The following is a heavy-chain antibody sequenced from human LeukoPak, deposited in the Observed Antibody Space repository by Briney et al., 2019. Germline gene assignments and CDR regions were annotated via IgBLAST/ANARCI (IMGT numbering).Heavy chain of an antibody. CDR2: IKQDGSEK. V-gene: IGHV3-7*01. CDR1: GFTFSNYW. J-gene: IGHJ2*01. CDR3: ARGVVMTVSNWYFDL. D-gene: IGHD2-21*02. Sequence: GGSLRLSCAASGFTFSNYWMSWVRQAPGKGLEWVANIKQDGSEKNYVDSVKGRFTISRDNAKNSLYLQMNSLRVEDTAVYYCARGVVMTVSNWYFDLWGRGTLVTVSS.